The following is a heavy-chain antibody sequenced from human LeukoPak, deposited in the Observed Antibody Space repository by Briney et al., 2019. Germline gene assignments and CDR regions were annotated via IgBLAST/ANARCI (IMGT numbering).Heavy chain of an antibody. CDR3: ARESYGGYKYYYYYMDV. V-gene: IGHV1-18*01. D-gene: IGHD6-19*01. CDR1: GYTFTSYG. J-gene: IGHJ6*03. CDR2: ISAYNGNT. Sequence: WASVKVSCKASGYTFTSYGISWVRQAPGQGLEWMGWISAYNGNTNYAQKLQGRVTMTTDTSTSTAYMELRSLRSDDTAVYYCARESYGGYKYYYYYMDVWGKGTTVTISS.